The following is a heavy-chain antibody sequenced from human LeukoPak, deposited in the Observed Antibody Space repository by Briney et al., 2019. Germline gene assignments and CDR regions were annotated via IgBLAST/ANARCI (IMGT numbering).Heavy chain of an antibody. Sequence: SVKVSCKASGGTFSSYAISWVRQAPGQGLEWMGRIIPILGIANYAQKFQGRVTIAADKSTSTAYMELSSLRSEDTAVYYCAPSLEEMATTPYYYGMDVWGQGTTVTVSS. CDR1: GGTFSSYA. CDR3: APSLEEMATTPYYYGMDV. J-gene: IGHJ6*02. V-gene: IGHV1-69*04. D-gene: IGHD5-24*01. CDR2: IIPILGIA.